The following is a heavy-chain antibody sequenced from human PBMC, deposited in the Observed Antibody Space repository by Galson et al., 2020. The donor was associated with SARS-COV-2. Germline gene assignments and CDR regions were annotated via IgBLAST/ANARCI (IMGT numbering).Heavy chain of an antibody. D-gene: IGHD2-2*01. CDR3: ARSKAADSTPGMLDWFDP. Sequence: SETLSLTCTVSGGSISSSSYYWGWIRQPPGKGLEWIGRIYYSGSTYYNPSLKSRVTISVDTSKNQFSLKLSSVTAADTAVYYCARSKAADSTPGMLDWFDPWGQGALVTFSS. J-gene: IGHJ5*02. V-gene: IGHV4-39*01. CDR2: IYYSGST. CDR1: GGSISSSSYY.